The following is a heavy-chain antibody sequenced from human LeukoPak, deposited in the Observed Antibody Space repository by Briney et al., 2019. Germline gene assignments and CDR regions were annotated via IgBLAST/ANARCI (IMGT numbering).Heavy chain of an antibody. CDR2: ISSSGSYI. V-gene: IGHV3-21*01. CDR3: ARGVAATGPDVTPFDY. Sequence: GGSLRLSCAASGFTFSSYSMNWVRQAPGKGLEWVSSISSSGSYIYYADLVKGRFTISRDNAKNSLYLQMNSLRAEDTAVCYCARGVAATGPDVTPFDYWGQGTLVTVSS. CDR1: GFTFSSYS. D-gene: IGHD6-13*01. J-gene: IGHJ4*02.